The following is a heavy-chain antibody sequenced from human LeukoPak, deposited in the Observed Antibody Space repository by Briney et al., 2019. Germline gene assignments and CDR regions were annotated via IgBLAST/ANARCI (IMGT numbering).Heavy chain of an antibody. Sequence: PGGSLRLSCAASGFTFSSYAMGWVRQTPGKGLEWVSAISGSGDTTYYADSVKGRFTISRDNSKNTLYLQMNSPRAEDTAVYYCARGGSVPDYWGQGTLVTVSS. J-gene: IGHJ4*02. CDR1: GFTFSSYA. D-gene: IGHD2-2*01. CDR3: ARGGSVPDY. V-gene: IGHV3-23*01. CDR2: ISGSGDTT.